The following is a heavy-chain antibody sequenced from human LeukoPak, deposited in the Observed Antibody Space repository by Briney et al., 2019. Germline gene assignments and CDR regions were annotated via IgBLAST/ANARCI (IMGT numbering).Heavy chain of an antibody. CDR2: IYYSGST. V-gene: IGHV4-59*01. Sequence: PSETLSLTCTVSGGSISSYYWSWIRQPPGKGLEWIGYIYYSGSTNYNPSLKSRVTISVDTSKNQFSLKLSSVSAADTAIYYCARVYCSSACCYAKGFDYWGQGTLVTVSS. D-gene: IGHD2-2*01. CDR3: ARVYCSSACCYAKGFDY. CDR1: GGSISSYY. J-gene: IGHJ4*02.